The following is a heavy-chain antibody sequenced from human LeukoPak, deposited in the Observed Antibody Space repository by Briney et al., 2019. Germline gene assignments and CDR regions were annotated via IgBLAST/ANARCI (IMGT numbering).Heavy chain of an antibody. CDR3: HFADTFAFDY. D-gene: IGHD2/OR15-2a*01. Sequence: PGGSLRLSCAASGFTLSSYGMHWVRQAPGKGLEWVALISYDGSKKYYADSVKGRFTISRDNSKNTLYLQMNSLRAEDTAVYYCHFADTFAFDYWGQGTLVTVSS. V-gene: IGHV3-30*03. CDR1: GFTLSSYG. J-gene: IGHJ4*02. CDR2: ISYDGSKK.